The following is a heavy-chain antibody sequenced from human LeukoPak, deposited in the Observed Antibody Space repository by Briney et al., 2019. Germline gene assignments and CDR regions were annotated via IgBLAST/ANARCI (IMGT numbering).Heavy chain of an antibody. J-gene: IGHJ4*02. CDR3: ARATVVNPGALYFDY. D-gene: IGHD4-23*01. V-gene: IGHV1-18*01. CDR1: GYTFTSYG. CDR2: ISAYNGNT. Sequence: ASVKVSCKASGYTFTSYGISWVRQAPGQGLEWMGWISAYNGNTNYAQKLQGRVTMTTDTSTSTAYMELRSLRSDDTAVYYCARATVVNPGALYFDYWGQGTLVTVSS.